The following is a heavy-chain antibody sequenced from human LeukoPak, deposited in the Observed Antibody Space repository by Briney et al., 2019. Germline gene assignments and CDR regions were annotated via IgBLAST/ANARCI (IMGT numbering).Heavy chain of an antibody. D-gene: IGHD1-26*01. J-gene: IGHJ4*02. V-gene: IGHV3-48*04. CDR1: GFTFSSYI. CDR3: ASGGSYDY. Sequence: GGSLRLSCAASGFTFSSYIMNWVRQAPGKGLEWVSYISSGGGIKYYADSVKGRFTISRDNAKNSLYLQMNSLRAEDTAVYYCASGGSYDYWGQGILVTVSS. CDR2: ISSGGGIK.